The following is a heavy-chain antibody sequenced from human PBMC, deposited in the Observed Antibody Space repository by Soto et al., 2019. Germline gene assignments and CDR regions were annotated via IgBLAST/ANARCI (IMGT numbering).Heavy chain of an antibody. Sequence: QVQLVESGGGLVKPGGSLRLSCAVSGFNFNDFYMGWIRQAPGKGLEWFAYISTTGSTTFYADSVKGRFGLSRDNAETSLYLHMSGLRAEDTALYYCARGQNRGYSYFMDVWGRGTMVAVSS. CDR1: GFNFNDFY. CDR3: ARGQNRGYSYFMDV. CDR2: ISTTGSTT. V-gene: IGHV3-11*01. J-gene: IGHJ6*03.